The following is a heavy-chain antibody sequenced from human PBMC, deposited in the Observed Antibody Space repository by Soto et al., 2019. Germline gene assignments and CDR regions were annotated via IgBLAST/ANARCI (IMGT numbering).Heavy chain of an antibody. CDR2: INGDGSEK. V-gene: IGHV3-7*01. CDR3: AAGFPPDY. CDR1: GFPFSAFW. Sequence: VQVVESGGGLVQPGGSLQLSCAASGFPFSAFWMNWFRQAPGKGLEWVANINGDGSEKYYVDSVKGRFTISRDSAKNTLYLEMNSLRAEDTALYYCAAGFPPDYWGQGTLVTVSS. J-gene: IGHJ4*02. D-gene: IGHD3-10*01.